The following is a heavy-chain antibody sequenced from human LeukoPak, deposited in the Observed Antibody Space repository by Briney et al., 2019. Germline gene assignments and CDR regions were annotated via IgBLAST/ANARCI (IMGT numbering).Heavy chain of an antibody. CDR2: ISSRSGTI. CDR1: GFTFSSYS. J-gene: IGHJ3*02. CDR3: ARDPTGRWAFDI. Sequence: GGSLRLSCAASGFTFSSYSMNWVRQAPGKGLEWVSYISSRSGTIYYADSVKGRFTISRDNAKSSLYLQMNSLGDEDTAVYHCARDPTGRWAFDIWGQGTMVTVSS. D-gene: IGHD3-10*01. V-gene: IGHV3-48*02.